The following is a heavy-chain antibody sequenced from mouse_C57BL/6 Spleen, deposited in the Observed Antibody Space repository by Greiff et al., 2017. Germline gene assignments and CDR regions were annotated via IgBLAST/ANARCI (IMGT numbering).Heavy chain of an antibody. CDR1: GFSLTSYA. CDR2: IWTGGGT. Sequence: VQVVESGPGLVAPSQSLSITCTVPGFSLTSYAIRWVRQPPGKGLEWLGVIWTGGGTNYNSALKSRLSISKDNSKSQVFLKMNSLQTDDTARYYCARNYYGSNFLYFDYWGQGTTLTVSS. D-gene: IGHD1-1*01. V-gene: IGHV2-9-1*01. CDR3: ARNYYGSNFLYFDY. J-gene: IGHJ2*01.